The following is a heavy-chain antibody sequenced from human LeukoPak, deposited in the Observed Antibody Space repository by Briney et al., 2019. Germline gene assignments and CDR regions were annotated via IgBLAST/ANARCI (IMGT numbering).Heavy chain of an antibody. CDR2: ISSSGSII. CDR3: ARDPVGATTPDC. J-gene: IGHJ4*02. D-gene: IGHD1-26*01. V-gene: IGHV3-48*03. Sequence: PGGSLRPSCAASGFTFSSYEMNWVRQAPGKGLECVSYISSSGSIIYYADFVKGRFTISRDNAKNSLYLQMNSLRAEDTAVYYCARDPVGATTPDCWGQGALVTVSS. CDR1: GFTFSSYE.